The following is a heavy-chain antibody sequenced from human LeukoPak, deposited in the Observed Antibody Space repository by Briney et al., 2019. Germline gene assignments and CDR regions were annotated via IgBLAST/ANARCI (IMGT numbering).Heavy chain of an antibody. CDR2: INPNSGGT. V-gene: IGHV1-2*02. Sequence: GASVKVSCKASGYTFTGYYMHWVRQAPGQGLEWMGWINPNSGGTNYAQKFQGRVTMTRDTSISTAYMELSRLRSDDTAVYYCARVPGGVVIIRDYFDYWGQGTLVTVSS. CDR1: GYTFTGYY. CDR3: ARVPGGVVIIRDYFDY. D-gene: IGHD3-3*01. J-gene: IGHJ4*02.